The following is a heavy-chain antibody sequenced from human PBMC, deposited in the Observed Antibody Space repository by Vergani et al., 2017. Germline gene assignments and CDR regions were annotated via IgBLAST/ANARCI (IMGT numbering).Heavy chain of an antibody. Sequence: QVQLQESGPGLVTPSQTLSLTCTVPGGPISSGNYYLSWLRQPAGKGLEWIGRINTSGGTNYNLSLKSRVIISVDTSKNQISLKLSSVTAADAAVYYCAMCSDWYGEDAVDIWGQGTMVTVSS. CDR2: INTSGGT. CDR3: AMCSDWYGEDAVDI. CDR1: GGPISSGNYY. V-gene: IGHV4-61*02. D-gene: IGHD6-19*01. J-gene: IGHJ3*02.